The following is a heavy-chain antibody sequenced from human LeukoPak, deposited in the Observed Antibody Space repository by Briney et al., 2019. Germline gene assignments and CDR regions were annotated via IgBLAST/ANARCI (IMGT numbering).Heavy chain of an antibody. CDR1: GFTFSSYW. J-gene: IGHJ3*01. CDR2: IKQDGSEK. Sequence: LPGGSLRLSCAASGFTFSSYWMSWVRHAPGKGLKWVANIKQDGSEKYYVDSVKGRFTISRDNAKNSVYLQMNSLRAEDTAVYYCARESGINMLRGIVTSNIAFDLWGQGTLVTVSS. V-gene: IGHV3-7*01. CDR3: ARESGINMLRGIVTSNIAFDL. D-gene: IGHD3-10*01.